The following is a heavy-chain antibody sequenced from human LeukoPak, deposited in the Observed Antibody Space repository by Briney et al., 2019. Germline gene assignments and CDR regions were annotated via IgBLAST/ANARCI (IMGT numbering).Heavy chain of an antibody. CDR1: GFTFTDYY. Sequence: PWGTLRLSCAVSGFTFTDYYLSWFGQAPAKGLQGVSCVSSNGSTTYYADSVKGRFTISRDNAKNSLYLQMTSLSAEDTAVYYFATESARDGMDVWGQGTTVTVSS. J-gene: IGHJ6*02. CDR2: VSSNGSTT. CDR3: ATESARDGMDV. V-gene: IGHV3-11*01.